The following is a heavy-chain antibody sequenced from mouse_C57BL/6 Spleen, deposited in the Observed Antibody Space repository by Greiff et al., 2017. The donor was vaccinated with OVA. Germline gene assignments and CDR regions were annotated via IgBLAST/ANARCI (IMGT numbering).Heavy chain of an antibody. CDR1: GFNIKDDY. J-gene: IGHJ2*01. D-gene: IGHD2-12*01. CDR3: TTPLRRVDYFDY. V-gene: IGHV14-4*01. Sequence: VQLQQSGAELVRPGASVKLSCTASGFNIKDDYMHWVKQRPEQGLEWIGWIDPENGDTEYASKFQGKATITADPSSNTAYLQLSSLTSEDTAFYYCTTPLRRVDYFDYWGQGTTLTVSS. CDR2: IDPENGDT.